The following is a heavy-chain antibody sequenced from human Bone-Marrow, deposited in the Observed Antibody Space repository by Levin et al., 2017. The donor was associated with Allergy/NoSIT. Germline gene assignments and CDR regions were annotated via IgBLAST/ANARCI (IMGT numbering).Heavy chain of an antibody. CDR3: ARQESQEVDY. CDR2: IYPGDSHT. V-gene: IGHV5-51*01. CDR1: GYSFISYW. J-gene: IGHJ4*02. Sequence: ASVKVSCKASGYSFISYWIGWVRQMPGKGLEWMGIIYPGDSHTSYSPSFQGQVTISADKSISTAYLQWSSLKASDTAMYYCARQESQEVDYWGQGTPVTVSS.